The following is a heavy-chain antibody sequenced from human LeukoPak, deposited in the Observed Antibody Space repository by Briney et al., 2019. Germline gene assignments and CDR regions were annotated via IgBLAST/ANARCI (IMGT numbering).Heavy chain of an antibody. Sequence: SETLSLTCAVYGGSFSGYYWSWIRQPPGKGLEWIGEINHSGSTNYNPSLKSRVTISVDTSKNQFSPKLSSVTAADTAVYYCARGGWYAGGWGQGTLVTVSS. CDR1: GGSFSGYY. V-gene: IGHV4-34*01. J-gene: IGHJ4*02. CDR3: ARGGWYAGG. D-gene: IGHD6-19*01. CDR2: INHSGST.